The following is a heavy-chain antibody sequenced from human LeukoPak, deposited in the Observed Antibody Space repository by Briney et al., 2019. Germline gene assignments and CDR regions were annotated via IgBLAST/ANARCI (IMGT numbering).Heavy chain of an antibody. V-gene: IGHV1-69*13. CDR3: ARDHYSSSWYPGDWFDP. J-gene: IGHJ5*02. Sequence: ASVKVSCKASGYTFTSYGISWVRQAPGQGLEWMGGIIPIFGTANYAQKFQGRVTITADESTSTAYMELSSLRSEDTAVYYCARDHYSSSWYPGDWFDPWGQGTLVTVSS. D-gene: IGHD6-13*01. CDR1: GYTFTSYG. CDR2: IIPIFGTA.